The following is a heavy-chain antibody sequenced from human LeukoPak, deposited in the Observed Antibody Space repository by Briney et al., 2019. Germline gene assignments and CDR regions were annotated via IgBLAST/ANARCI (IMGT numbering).Heavy chain of an antibody. CDR3: ARGRGYKMYYDSSGYWYYFDY. CDR2: MNPNSGNT. CDR1: GYTFTSYD. V-gene: IGHV1-8*01. Sequence: ASVKVSCKASGYTFTSYDINWVRHATGQGLEWMGWMNPNSGNTGYAQKFQGRVTMTRNTSISTAYMELSSLRSEDTAVYYCARGRGYKMYYDSSGYWYYFDYWGQGTLVTVSS. J-gene: IGHJ4*02. D-gene: IGHD3-22*01.